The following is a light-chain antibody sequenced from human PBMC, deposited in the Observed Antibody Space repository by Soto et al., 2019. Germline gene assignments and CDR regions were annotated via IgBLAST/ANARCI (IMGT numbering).Light chain of an antibody. CDR2: DVS. Sequence: ETVLTQSPGTLSLSPGERATLSCRSSQSVSSNYLAWYQQKPAQAPRLLIYDVSSRATGIPDRVCGSGSGTDVTLTISRVEPEDFAMYYCQQYGRSPTFGQGTKVEIK. V-gene: IGKV3-20*01. CDR3: QQYGRSPT. CDR1: QSVSSNY. J-gene: IGKJ1*01.